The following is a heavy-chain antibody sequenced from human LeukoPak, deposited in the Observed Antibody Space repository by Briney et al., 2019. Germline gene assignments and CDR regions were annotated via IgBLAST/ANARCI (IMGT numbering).Heavy chain of an antibody. CDR3: ARVVEYQLLLNWFDP. D-gene: IGHD2-2*01. Sequence: SETLSLTCTVSGGSISSDGFYWSWIRQHPGKGLEWIGYIRYSGNTHYNPSLKSRVTISVDTSKNQFSLKLSSVTAADTAVYYCARVVEYQLLLNWFDPWGQGTLVTVSS. J-gene: IGHJ5*02. CDR1: GGSISSDGFY. CDR2: IRYSGNT. V-gene: IGHV4-31*03.